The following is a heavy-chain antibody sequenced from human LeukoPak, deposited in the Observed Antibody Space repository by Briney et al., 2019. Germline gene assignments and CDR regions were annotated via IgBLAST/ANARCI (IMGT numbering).Heavy chain of an antibody. V-gene: IGHV1-2*02. CDR3: ARDLVGYYGSGSYPSDY. CDR1: GYTFTGYY. J-gene: IGHJ4*02. D-gene: IGHD3-10*01. Sequence: GASVKVSCKASGYTFTGYYMQWVRQAPGQGREWMGWINPNSGGKNYAQKFQGRVTMTRDTSISTAYMELSRLRSDETAVYYCARDLVGYYGSGSYPSDYWGQGTLVTVSS. CDR2: INPNSGGK.